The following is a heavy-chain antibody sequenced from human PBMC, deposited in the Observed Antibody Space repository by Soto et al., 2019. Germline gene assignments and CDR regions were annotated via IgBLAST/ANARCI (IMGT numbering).Heavy chain of an antibody. CDR2: IYYSGST. V-gene: IGHV4-39*01. Sequence: SETLSLTCTVSGGSISGSSYYWGWIRQPPGKGLEWIGNIYYSGSTYYNPSLKSRVTISVDTSKNQFSLKLSSVTAADTAVYYCATYEMGGAGRGRWGQGTLVTVS. CDR1: GGSISGSSYY. J-gene: IGHJ4*02. CDR3: ATYEMGGAGRGR. D-gene: IGHD1-26*01.